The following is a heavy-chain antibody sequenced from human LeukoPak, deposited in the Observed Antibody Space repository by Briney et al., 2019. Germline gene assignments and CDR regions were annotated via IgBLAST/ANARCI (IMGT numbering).Heavy chain of an antibody. CDR1: GFTFTYAW. CDR2: FKSQSDGGTT. J-gene: IGHJ4*02. V-gene: IGHV3-15*01. CDR3: ITDLPTPASPFDY. D-gene: IGHD2-15*01. Sequence: GRSLRLSCAASGFTFTYAWMNWVRQAPGPGLEWVSRFKSQSDGGTTDYAAPVKGRLTISKADSKKAVSLQMDSLKTEDTAVYYGITDLPTPASPFDYWGQGTLVTVSS.